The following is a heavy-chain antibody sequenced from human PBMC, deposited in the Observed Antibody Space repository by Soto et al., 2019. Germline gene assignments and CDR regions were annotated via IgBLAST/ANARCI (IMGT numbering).Heavy chain of an antibody. D-gene: IGHD6-6*01. Sequence: PSETLSLTCTVSGGSISSDANFWSWIRQLPGRGLEWIGYISYTGRTYYTPSLNSRLTISLDTSKNLFSLRLSAVTAADTAVYFCARGSFSSSSSWFAPWGQGTLVTVSS. J-gene: IGHJ5*02. CDR2: ISYTGRT. V-gene: IGHV4-31*03. CDR3: ARGSFSSSSSWFAP. CDR1: GGSISSDANF.